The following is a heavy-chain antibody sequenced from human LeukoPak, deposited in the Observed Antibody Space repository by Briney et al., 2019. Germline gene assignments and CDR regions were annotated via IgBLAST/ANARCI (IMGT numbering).Heavy chain of an antibody. CDR3: ARVGYYDILTGYWNYFDY. Sequence: GASVKVSCKASGYTFTSYAMHWVRQAPGQRLEWMGWINAGNGNTKYSQKFQGRVTITRDTSASTAYMELSSLRSEDTAVYYCARVGYYDILTGYWNYFDYWGQGTLVTVSS. V-gene: IGHV1-3*01. CDR1: GYTFTSYA. D-gene: IGHD3-9*01. J-gene: IGHJ4*02. CDR2: INAGNGNT.